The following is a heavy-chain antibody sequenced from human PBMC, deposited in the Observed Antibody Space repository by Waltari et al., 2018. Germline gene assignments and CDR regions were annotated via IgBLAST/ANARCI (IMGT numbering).Heavy chain of an antibody. J-gene: IGHJ4*02. D-gene: IGHD6-25*01. V-gene: IGHV3-23*01. CDR3: AKDLSSSE. Sequence: EVLLLESGGGFVQPGGSRRLSCAASGFTFSSNAMSWVRQAPGKGLELVSTFSGSGENTYYADSVKGRFSISRDNSKNTLSLQMNSLRAEDTARYFCAKDLSSSEGGQGTLVTVSS. CDR2: FSGSGENT. CDR1: GFTFSSNA.